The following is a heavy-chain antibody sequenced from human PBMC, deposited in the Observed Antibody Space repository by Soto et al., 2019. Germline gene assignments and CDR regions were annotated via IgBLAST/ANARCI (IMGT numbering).Heavy chain of an antibody. J-gene: IGHJ4*02. Sequence: VQLLESGGGLVQPGGSLRLSCAASGFTFSSYAMSWVRQAPGKGLEWVSAISGSGGSTYYADSVKGRFTISRDNSKNTLFLQMNSLRAEDTAVYYCAKDRGYSSSSLDYWGQGTLVTVSS. V-gene: IGHV3-23*01. CDR1: GFTFSSYA. CDR2: ISGSGGST. D-gene: IGHD6-6*01. CDR3: AKDRGYSSSSLDY.